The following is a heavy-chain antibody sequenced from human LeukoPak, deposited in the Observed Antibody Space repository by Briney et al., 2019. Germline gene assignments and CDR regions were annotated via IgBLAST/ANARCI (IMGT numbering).Heavy chain of an antibody. CDR1: GFTFSSYA. Sequence: GRSLRLSCAASGFTFSSYAMHWVRQAPGKGLEWVAVISYDGSNKYYADSVKGRFTISRDNSKNTLYLQMNSLRAEDTAVYYCAKDYDFWSAVGDYYYYMDVWGKGTTVTVSS. J-gene: IGHJ6*03. D-gene: IGHD3-3*01. V-gene: IGHV3-30-3*01. CDR3: AKDYDFWSAVGDYYYYMDV. CDR2: ISYDGSNK.